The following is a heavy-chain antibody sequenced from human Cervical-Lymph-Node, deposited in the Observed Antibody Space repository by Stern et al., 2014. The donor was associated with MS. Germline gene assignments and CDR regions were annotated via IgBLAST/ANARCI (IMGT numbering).Heavy chain of an antibody. CDR3: VREDGDFDY. CDR2: IWHDENNS. D-gene: IGHD2-8*01. Sequence: VQLVESGGGVVQPGGSLRLSCAASGFTFSSHVMHWVPQAAGQGLEWVACIWHDENNSAYADSVKGRFTISRDNSNSTLSLQMNSLRAEDTAVYYCVREDGDFDYWGQGTLVTVSS. CDR1: GFTFSSHV. J-gene: IGHJ4*02. V-gene: IGHV3-30-3*01.